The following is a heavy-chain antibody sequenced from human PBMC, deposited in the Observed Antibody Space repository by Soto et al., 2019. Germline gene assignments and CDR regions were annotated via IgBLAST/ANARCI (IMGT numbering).Heavy chain of an antibody. CDR2: ISGSGLTI. J-gene: IGHJ5*02. V-gene: IGHV3-48*03. CDR3: ARGPYRNTYNWFDS. D-gene: IGHD5-12*01. CDR1: GFIFSDYE. Sequence: GGSLRLSCAASGFIFSDYEINWVRQAPGKGLEWVSYISGSGLTIYYADSVRGRFTISRDNAKNSLYLQMNSLGVEDTAVYYCARGPYRNTYNWFDSWGQGTLVTVSS.